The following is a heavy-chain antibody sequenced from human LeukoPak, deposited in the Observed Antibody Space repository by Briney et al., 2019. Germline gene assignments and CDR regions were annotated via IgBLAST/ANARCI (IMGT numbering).Heavy chain of an antibody. Sequence: GGSLRLSCAAPGFTFSSYAMSWVRQVPGKGLEWVSAISGSGGSTYYADSVKGRFTISRDNSKNTLCLQMNSLRAEDTAVYYCAKSLYGYGSGSYDYWGQGTLVTVSS. D-gene: IGHD3-10*01. V-gene: IGHV3-23*01. CDR1: GFTFSSYA. J-gene: IGHJ4*02. CDR3: AKSLYGYGSGSYDY. CDR2: ISGSGGST.